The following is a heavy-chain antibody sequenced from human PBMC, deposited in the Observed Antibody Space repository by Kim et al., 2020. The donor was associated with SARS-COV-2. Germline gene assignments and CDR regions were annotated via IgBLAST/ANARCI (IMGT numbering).Heavy chain of an antibody. D-gene: IGHD6-19*01. Sequence: ASVKVSCKASGYTFTSYAMHWVRQAPGQRLEWMGWINVGNGNTKYSQKFQGRVTITRDTSASTAYMELSSLRSEDTAVYYCARDPPLYPIAVTGGWFDPWGQGTLLTVSS. CDR2: INVGNGNT. CDR1: GYTFTSYA. J-gene: IGHJ5*02. CDR3: ARDPPLYPIAVTGGWFDP. V-gene: IGHV1-3*01.